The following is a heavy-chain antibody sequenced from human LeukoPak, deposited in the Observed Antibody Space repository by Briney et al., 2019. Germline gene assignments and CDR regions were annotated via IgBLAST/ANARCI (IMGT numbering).Heavy chain of an antibody. J-gene: IGHJ4*02. V-gene: IGHV4-34*01. D-gene: IGHD3-10*01. CDR2: INHSGST. Sequence: SETLSLTCAVYGRSFSGYYWSWIRQPPGKGLEWIGEINHSGSTNYNPSLKSRVTISVDTSKNQFSLRLSSVTAADTAVYYCARGVSGRVFDYWGQGTLVTVSS. CDR3: ARGVSGRVFDY. CDR1: GRSFSGYY.